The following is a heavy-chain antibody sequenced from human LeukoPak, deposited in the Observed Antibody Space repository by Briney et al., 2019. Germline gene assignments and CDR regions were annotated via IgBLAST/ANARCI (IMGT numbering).Heavy chain of an antibody. Sequence: GASVKVSCKASGGTFSSYAISWVLQAPGQGLEWMGRIIPILGIANYAQKFQGRVTITADKSTSTAYMELSSLRSEDTAVYYCARGKATGPNYYHGMDVWGQGTTVTVSS. J-gene: IGHJ6*02. V-gene: IGHV1-69*04. CDR3: ARGKATGPNYYHGMDV. D-gene: IGHD6-13*01. CDR1: GGTFSSYA. CDR2: IIPILGIA.